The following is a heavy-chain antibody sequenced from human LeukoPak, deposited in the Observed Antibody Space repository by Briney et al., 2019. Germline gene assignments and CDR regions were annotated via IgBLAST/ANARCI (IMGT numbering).Heavy chain of an antibody. Sequence: GGSLRLSRAASGFTVSSNYMSWVRQAPGKGLEWVSVIYSGGSTYYADSVKSRFTISRDNSKNTLYFQMNSPRAEDTAVYYCARWDRLTTLTTLCYYYYMDVWGKGTTVTVSS. CDR2: IYSGGST. CDR3: ARWDRLTTLTTLCYYYYMDV. J-gene: IGHJ6*03. V-gene: IGHV3-53*01. CDR1: GFTVSSNY. D-gene: IGHD4-17*01.